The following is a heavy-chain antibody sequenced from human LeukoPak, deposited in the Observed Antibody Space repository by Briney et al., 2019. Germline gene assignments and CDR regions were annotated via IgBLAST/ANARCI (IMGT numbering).Heavy chain of an antibody. Sequence: GSLRLSCAGSGFTFGRYAMSWIRQPPGKGLEWIGEINHSGSTNYNPSLKSRVTISVDTSKNQFSLKLSSVTAADTAVYYCARGRKYCSSTSCYKNPGYYYYYYMDVWGKGTTVTVSS. D-gene: IGHD2-2*02. J-gene: IGHJ6*03. CDR2: INHSGST. CDR1: GFTFGRYA. CDR3: ARGRKYCSSTSCYKNPGYYYYYYMDV. V-gene: IGHV4-34*01.